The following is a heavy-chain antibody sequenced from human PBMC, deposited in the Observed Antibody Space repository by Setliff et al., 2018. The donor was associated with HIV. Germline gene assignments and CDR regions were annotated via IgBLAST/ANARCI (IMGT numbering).Heavy chain of an antibody. D-gene: IGHD3-16*01. V-gene: IGHV4-31*03. CDR1: GGSISSGGYY. CDR3: ARAKKRGDYYYYYYYMDV. J-gene: IGHJ6*03. Sequence: LSLTCTVSGGSISSGGYYWSWIRQHPGKGLEWIGYIYYSGSTYYNPSLKSRVTISVDTSKNQFSLKLSSVTAADTAVYYCARAKKRGDYYYYYYYMDVWGKGTTVTVSS. CDR2: IYYSGST.